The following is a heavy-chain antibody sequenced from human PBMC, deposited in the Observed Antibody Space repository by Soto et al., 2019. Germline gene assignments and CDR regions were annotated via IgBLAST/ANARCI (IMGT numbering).Heavy chain of an antibody. V-gene: IGHV4-59*01. CDR2: IYYSGTA. CDR1: GGSISTYY. J-gene: IGHJ6*02. Sequence: QVQLRESGPGLVKSSETLSLTCTVSGGSISTYYWCWVRQPPGKGLEWIGDIYYSGTATYNPSLRSRVTISVDTSKNQFSLRLSSVTAADKAVCYCARGDGIQLGSLAGRYYYHKMDVWGQGTTVTVYS. CDR3: ARGDGIQLGSLAGRYYYHKMDV. D-gene: IGHD1-1*01.